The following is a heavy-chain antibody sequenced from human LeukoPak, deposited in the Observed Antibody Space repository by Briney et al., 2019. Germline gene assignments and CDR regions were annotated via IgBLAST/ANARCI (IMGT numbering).Heavy chain of an antibody. CDR3: AKECAGSHYYFYYMDV. V-gene: IGHV3-30*02. J-gene: IGHJ6*03. CDR2: IRYDGSDK. CDR1: GFTFSNYG. Sequence: GGSLRLSCSASGFTFSNYGMHWVRQAPGKGLEWVAFIRYDGSDKYYADSVKGRLTISRDNSKKTLYLQMNSLRAEDTAVYYCAKECAGSHYYFYYMDVWGKGTTVTVSS.